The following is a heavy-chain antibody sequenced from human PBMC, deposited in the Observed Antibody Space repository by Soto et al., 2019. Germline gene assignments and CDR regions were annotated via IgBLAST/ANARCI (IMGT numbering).Heavy chain of an antibody. Sequence: SETLSLTCTVSGDSVSSVGYYWSWIRQHPGKGLEWIGYITYSGNTYYNPSLESRVTMSADTSKNQFSLKLSSVTAADTAVYFXVRGGSCTNGVCSVFDYWGQGTLVTVSS. CDR1: GDSVSSVGYY. V-gene: IGHV4-31*03. CDR3: VRGGSCTNGVCSVFDY. J-gene: IGHJ4*02. CDR2: ITYSGNT. D-gene: IGHD2-8*01.